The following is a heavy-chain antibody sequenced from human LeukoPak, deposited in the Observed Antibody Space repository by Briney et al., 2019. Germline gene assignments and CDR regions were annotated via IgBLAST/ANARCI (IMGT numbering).Heavy chain of an antibody. CDR1: GGSFSGYY. Sequence: SESLSLTRAVYGGSFSGYYWSWIRQPPGKGLEWIGEINYSGSTYYNPSLKSRVTISVDRSKNQFSLKLSSVTAADTAVYYCARDSGASTCFDLWGRGTLVTVSS. J-gene: IGHJ2*01. D-gene: IGHD5/OR15-5a*01. CDR2: INYSGST. V-gene: IGHV4-34*01. CDR3: ARDSGASTCFDL.